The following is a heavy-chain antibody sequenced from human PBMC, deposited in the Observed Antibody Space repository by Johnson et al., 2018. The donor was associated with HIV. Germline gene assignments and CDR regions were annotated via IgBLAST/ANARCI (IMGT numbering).Heavy chain of an antibody. Sequence: VQLVESGGGLVRPGGSLRLSCVASGFTFDDYGMSWFRQAPGKGLEWVSVINWKGGSTGYADSVKGRFTISKDNAKNSLYLQMNSLSSEDTALYYCAGDRGWGDAFDIWGQGTMVTVSS. J-gene: IGHJ3*02. V-gene: IGHV3-20*04. CDR1: GFTFDDYG. D-gene: IGHD3-10*01. CDR2: INWKGGST. CDR3: AGDRGWGDAFDI.